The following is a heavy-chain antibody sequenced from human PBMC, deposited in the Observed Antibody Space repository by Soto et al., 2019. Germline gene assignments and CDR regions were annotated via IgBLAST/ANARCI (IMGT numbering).Heavy chain of an antibody. CDR1: GFSFSSYG. Sequence: QVQLVESGGGVVQPGRSLRLSCTTSGFSFSSYGMNWVRQAPGKGLEWVAMISYDETNKYYADSVKGRFIISRDNSKNTLYLQMNSLRIEDTAVYYCAKDWGTYYYGAGSSHWGQGTLVTVSS. D-gene: IGHD3-10*01. V-gene: IGHV3-30*18. CDR3: AKDWGTYYYGAGSSH. J-gene: IGHJ4*02. CDR2: ISYDETNK.